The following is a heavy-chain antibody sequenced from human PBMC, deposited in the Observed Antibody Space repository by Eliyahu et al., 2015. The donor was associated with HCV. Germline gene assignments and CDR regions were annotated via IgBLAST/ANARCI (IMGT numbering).Heavy chain of an antibody. J-gene: IGHJ2*01. Sequence: EVQLVESGGALVQPGGSLRLSCAASGFTXSDYWMSWVRQAPGKGLEWVANIKQDGSEKYYVDSVRGRFPISRDNAKNSLYLQMNSLRAEDTAIYYCARLKTSTLTGYHLPSYYFDLWGRGTLVTVSS. CDR2: IKQDGSEK. CDR3: ARLKTSTLTGYHLPSYYFDL. D-gene: IGHD3-9*01. V-gene: IGHV3-7*03. CDR1: GFTXSDYW.